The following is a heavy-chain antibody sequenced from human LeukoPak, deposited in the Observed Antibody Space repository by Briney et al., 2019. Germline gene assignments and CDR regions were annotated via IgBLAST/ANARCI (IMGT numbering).Heavy chain of an antibody. J-gene: IGHJ4*02. CDR2: IKKDGSEK. CDR3: ARYGPNDSPCDY. Sequence: PGGSLRLSCVASGLTFSSHWMSWVRQAPGKGLEWVANIKKDGSEKYYVDSVKGRFTISRGNTKNSLYLQTNSLRAEDTGVYYCARYGPNDSPCDYWGQGTLVTVSS. CDR1: GLTFSSHW. D-gene: IGHD3-3*01. V-gene: IGHV3-7*01.